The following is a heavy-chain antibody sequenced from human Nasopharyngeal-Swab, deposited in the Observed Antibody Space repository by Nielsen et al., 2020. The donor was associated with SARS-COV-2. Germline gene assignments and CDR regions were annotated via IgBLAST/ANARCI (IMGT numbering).Heavy chain of an antibody. CDR2: INHSGST. J-gene: IGHJ4*02. CDR3: ARGRTMVRGPVDY. D-gene: IGHD3-10*01. V-gene: IGHV4-34*01. Sequence: WIRQPPGKGLEWIGEINHSGSTNYNPSLKGRVTISVDTSKNQFSLKLSSVTAADTAVYYCARGRTMVRGPVDYWGQGTLVTVSS.